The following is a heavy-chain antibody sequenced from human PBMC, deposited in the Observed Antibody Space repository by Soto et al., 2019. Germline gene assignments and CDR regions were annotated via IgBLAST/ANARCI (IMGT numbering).Heavy chain of an antibody. J-gene: IGHJ4*02. V-gene: IGHV3-23*01. CDR1: GFTFSSYA. D-gene: IGHD6-19*01. CDR2: FSGSGGST. CDR3: AITGQWLNFDY. Sequence: EVQLLESGGGLVQPGGSLRLSCAASGFTFSSYAMTWVRQAPGKGLEWVSAFSGSGGSTYYADSVKGRFTISRDNSKNTLYLQMNSLRAEDTAVYYCAITGQWLNFDYWGQGTLVTVSS.